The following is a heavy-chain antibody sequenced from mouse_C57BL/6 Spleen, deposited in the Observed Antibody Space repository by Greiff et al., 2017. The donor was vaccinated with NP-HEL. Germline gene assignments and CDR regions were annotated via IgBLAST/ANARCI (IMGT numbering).Heavy chain of an antibody. D-gene: IGHD1-1*01. J-gene: IGHJ2*01. Sequence: EVKLVESGGGLVKPGGSLKLSCAASGFTFSSYAMSWVRQTPEKRLEWVATISDGGSYTYYPDNVKGRFTISRDNAKNNLYLQMSHLKSEDTAMYYWGRGGGGSSHYFDYWGQGTTLTVSS. CDR1: GFTFSSYA. V-gene: IGHV5-4*03. CDR2: ISDGGSYT. CDR3: GRGGGGSSHYFDY.